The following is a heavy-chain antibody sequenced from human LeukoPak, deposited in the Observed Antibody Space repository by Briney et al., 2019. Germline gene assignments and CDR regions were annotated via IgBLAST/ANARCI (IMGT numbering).Heavy chain of an antibody. CDR2: IKQDGNEK. Sequence: GGSLRLSCAASGFTFSSYAMHWVRQAPGKGLEWVANIKQDGNEKYYVESVKGRFIISRDNAKNSLYLQTNSLRAEDTAVYYCARGFYDGVNWFDPWGQGTLVTVSS. V-gene: IGHV3-7*01. D-gene: IGHD5/OR15-5a*01. J-gene: IGHJ5*02. CDR1: GFTFSSYA. CDR3: ARGFYDGVNWFDP.